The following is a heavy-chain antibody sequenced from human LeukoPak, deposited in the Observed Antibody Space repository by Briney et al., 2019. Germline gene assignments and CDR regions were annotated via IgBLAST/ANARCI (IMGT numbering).Heavy chain of an antibody. Sequence: PSETLSLTCTVSGGSISSGSYYWSWIRQPAGKGLEWIGRIYTSGSTNYNPSLKSRVTISVDTSKNQFSLKLSSVTAADTAVYYCARVFSGTPLDYWGQGTLVTVSS. CDR1: GGSISSGSYY. CDR2: IYTSGST. J-gene: IGHJ4*02. CDR3: ARVFSGTPLDY. D-gene: IGHD5-12*01. V-gene: IGHV4-61*02.